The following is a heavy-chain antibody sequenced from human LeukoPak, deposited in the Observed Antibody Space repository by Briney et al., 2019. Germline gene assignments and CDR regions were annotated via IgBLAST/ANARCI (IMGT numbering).Heavy chain of an antibody. Sequence: MTSETLSLTCTVSGVSISRTRYYWGWIRQPPGKGLEWIGSIYYSGSTYYDPSLKSRVTISVDTSKNQFSLQLNSVTPEDTAVYYCARTAQTKYSSRFGYWGQGTLVTVSS. CDR2: IYYSGST. J-gene: IGHJ4*02. D-gene: IGHD6-13*01. CDR3: ARTAQTKYSSRFGY. V-gene: IGHV4-39*07. CDR1: GVSISRTRYY.